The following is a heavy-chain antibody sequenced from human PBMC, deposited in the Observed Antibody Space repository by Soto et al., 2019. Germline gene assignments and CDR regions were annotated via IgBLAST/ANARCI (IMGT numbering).Heavy chain of an antibody. D-gene: IGHD6-19*01. CDR3: AIGSEAESPWLVGYYFDY. J-gene: IGHJ4*01. CDR1: GFTFSSYA. V-gene: IGHV3-23*01. CDR2: ISGSGGST. Sequence: PGGSLRLSCAASGFTFSSYAMSWVRQAPGKGLEWVSAISGSGGSTYYADPVKGRFTISRDNSKDTLYLQMNSLRAEDTAVYYCAIGSEAESPWLVGYYFDYWGHGTLVTVSS.